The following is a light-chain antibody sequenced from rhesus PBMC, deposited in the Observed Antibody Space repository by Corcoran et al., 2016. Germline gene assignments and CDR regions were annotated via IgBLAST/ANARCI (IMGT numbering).Light chain of an antibody. V-gene: IGKV1S14*01. J-gene: IGKJ1*01. CDR1: QGISNY. CDR2: SVA. CDR3: QQHNSYPWT. Sequence: DIQMTQSPSSLSASVGDTVTITCRASQGISNYLAWYQQRSGKAPKPLFYSVASLESGVPARFSGNRSGTGFTLTISDLQPEDFATYFGQQHNSYPWTFGQGTKVEI.